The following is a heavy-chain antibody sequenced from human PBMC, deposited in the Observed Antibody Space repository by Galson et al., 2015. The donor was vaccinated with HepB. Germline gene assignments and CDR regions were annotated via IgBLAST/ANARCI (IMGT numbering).Heavy chain of an antibody. J-gene: IGHJ5*02. D-gene: IGHD1-7*01. Sequence: SLRLSCAASGFTFSSYGMHWVRQAPGKGLEWVAVISYDGSNKYYADSVKGRFTISRDDSKNTLYLQMNSLRAEDTAVYYCAEDSRLELAWGQGTLVTVSS. CDR2: ISYDGSNK. V-gene: IGHV3-30*18. CDR3: AEDSRLELA. CDR1: GFTFSSYG.